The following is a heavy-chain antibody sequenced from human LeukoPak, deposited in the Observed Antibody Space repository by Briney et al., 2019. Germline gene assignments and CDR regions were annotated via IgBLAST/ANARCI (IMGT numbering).Heavy chain of an antibody. Sequence: SVKVSCKASGGTFSSYAISWVRQAPGQGLEWMGGIIPIFGTANYAQKFQGRVTITADESTSTAYMELSSLRSEDTAVYYCARDWGSIKVISDYWGQGTLVTVSS. CDR2: IIPIFGTA. J-gene: IGHJ4*02. V-gene: IGHV1-69*01. D-gene: IGHD3-16*01. CDR1: GGTFSSYA. CDR3: ARDWGSIKVISDY.